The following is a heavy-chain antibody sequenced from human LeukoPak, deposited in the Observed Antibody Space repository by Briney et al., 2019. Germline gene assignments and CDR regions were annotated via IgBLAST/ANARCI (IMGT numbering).Heavy chain of an antibody. CDR3: ARVTLDGTSITYYFDN. CDR2: ISSSSTYI. J-gene: IGHJ4*02. V-gene: IGHV3-21*01. Sequence: PGGSLRLSCAASGFTFSAYTMNWVRQAPGKGLEWVSSISSSSTYIYYADSVKGRFTISRDNAKNSLSQQMNSLRAEDTAVYYCARVTLDGTSITYYFDNWGQGTLVTVSS. D-gene: IGHD2-2*01. CDR1: GFTFSAYT.